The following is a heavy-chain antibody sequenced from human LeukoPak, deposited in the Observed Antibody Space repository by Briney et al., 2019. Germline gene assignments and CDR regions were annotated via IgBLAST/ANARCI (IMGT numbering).Heavy chain of an antibody. Sequence: GGSLRLSCVASGFTFSTYDIHWVRQAPGKGLEWVAVIWNDGSNKFYADSAKGRFTISRDNSKNTLYLQMNSLRAEDTAVYFCARAPGHFDYWGQGTLVTVSS. CDR3: ARAPGHFDY. CDR1: GFTFSTYD. J-gene: IGHJ4*02. CDR2: IWNDGSNK. V-gene: IGHV3-33*01.